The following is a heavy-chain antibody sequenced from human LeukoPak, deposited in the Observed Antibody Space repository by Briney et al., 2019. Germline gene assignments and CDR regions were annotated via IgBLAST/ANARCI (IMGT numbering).Heavy chain of an antibody. J-gene: IGHJ4*02. CDR2: INPNSGGT. Sequence: ASVKVSCKASGYTFTGYYMHWVRQAPGQGLEWMGWINPNSGGTNCAQKFQGRVTMTRDTSISTAYMELSRLRSDDTAVYYCARGRGIAVAVVYWGQGTLVTVSS. V-gene: IGHV1-2*02. CDR3: ARGRGIAVAVVY. D-gene: IGHD6-19*01. CDR1: GYTFTGYY.